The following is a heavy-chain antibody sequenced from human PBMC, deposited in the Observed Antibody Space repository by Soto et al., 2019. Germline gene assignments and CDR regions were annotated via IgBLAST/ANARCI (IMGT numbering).Heavy chain of an antibody. J-gene: IGHJ3*02. Sequence: GGSLRLSCAASGFTFSSYWMSWVRQAPGKGLEWVANIKQDGSEKYYVDCVKGRFTISRDNAKNSLYLQMNSLRAEDTAVYYCARARDITIFGVVNDAFDIWGQGTMVTVSS. CDR2: IKQDGSEK. CDR3: ARARDITIFGVVNDAFDI. V-gene: IGHV3-7*01. D-gene: IGHD3-3*01. CDR1: GFTFSSYW.